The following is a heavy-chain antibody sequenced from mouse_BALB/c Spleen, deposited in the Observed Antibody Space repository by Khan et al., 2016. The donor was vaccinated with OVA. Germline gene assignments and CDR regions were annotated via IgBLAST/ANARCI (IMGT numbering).Heavy chain of an antibody. D-gene: IGHD2-10*01. J-gene: IGHJ4*01. CDR2: INPYNDGT. V-gene: IGHV1S136*01. CDR3: ARSTYYGNPYAMDY. CDR1: GYTFTSYV. Sequence: IQLVQSGPELVKPGASVKMSCKASGYTFTSYVIHWVKQKPGRGLEWIGYINPYNDGTKYNEKFKGKATLTSDKSSSTAYMEFSSLTSEDSAGYYCARSTYYGNPYAMDYWGQGTSVTVSS.